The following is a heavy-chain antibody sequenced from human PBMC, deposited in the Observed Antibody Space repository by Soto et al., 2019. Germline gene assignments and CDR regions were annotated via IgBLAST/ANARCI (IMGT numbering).Heavy chain of an antibody. CDR2: IIPILGIA. CDR3: ARGGKVRGVIRYYYYGMDV. J-gene: IGHJ6*02. Sequence: QVQLVQSGAEVKKPGSSVKVSCKASGGTFSSYTISWVRQAPGQGLEWMGRIIPILGIANYAQKFQGRVTITADKSTGTAYMELSSLRSEDTAVYYCARGGKVRGVIRYYYYGMDVWGQGTTVTVSS. D-gene: IGHD3-10*01. CDR1: GGTFSSYT. V-gene: IGHV1-69*02.